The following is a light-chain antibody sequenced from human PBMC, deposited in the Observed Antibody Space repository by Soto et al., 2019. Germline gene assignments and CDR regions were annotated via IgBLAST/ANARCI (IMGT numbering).Light chain of an antibody. Sequence: DIEMTQSPFTLPASVGDRVTITCRASQSINTNLAWYQQKPGKTPNLLIYKASTLQSGVPSRFSGSGFGTEFTLTVNSLQPDDFATYFCQHYNEYPLTFGGGTKVEIK. J-gene: IGKJ4*01. V-gene: IGKV1-5*03. CDR2: KAS. CDR1: QSINTN. CDR3: QHYNEYPLT.